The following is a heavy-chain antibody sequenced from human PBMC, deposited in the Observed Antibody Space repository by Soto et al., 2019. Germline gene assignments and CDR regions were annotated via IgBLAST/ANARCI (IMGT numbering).Heavy chain of an antibody. J-gene: IGHJ4*02. CDR1: PFTLSSDG. V-gene: IGHV3-23*01. D-gene: IGHD3-16*01. CDR2: ITGSGGST. Sequence: SLRLSCAASPFTLSSDGINRSSQAQRTGQELASAITGSGGSTYDADTVKGRCTISRHKSKNTLYLQMSSLRAENQDVYYCAKDFEGARASWGQGTLVTVSS. CDR3: AKDFEGARAS.